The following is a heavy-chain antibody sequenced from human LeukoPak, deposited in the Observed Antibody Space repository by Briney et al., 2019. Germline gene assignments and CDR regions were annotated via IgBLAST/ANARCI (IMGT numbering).Heavy chain of an antibody. D-gene: IGHD1-7*01. CDR1: GGSISSYY. J-gene: IGHJ6*03. CDR2: TYYSGST. CDR3: ARNSDYYYMDV. Sequence: PSEPLSLTCTVSGGSISSYYWSWLRQPPGKGLEWIGYTYYSGSTNYNPSLKSRVTISVDTSKNQFSLKLSSVTAADTAVYYCARNSDYYYMDVWGKGTTATVSS. V-gene: IGHV4-59*01.